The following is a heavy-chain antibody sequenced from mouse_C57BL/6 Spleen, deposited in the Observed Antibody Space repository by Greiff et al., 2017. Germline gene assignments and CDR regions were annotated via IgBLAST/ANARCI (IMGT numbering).Heavy chain of an antibody. J-gene: IGHJ3*01. CDR1: GYSFPSYY. CDR3: ARGTGGFAY. CDR2: IYPGSGNT. Sequence: QVQLQQSEPELLKPGASVKISCKPSGYSFPSYYIPGVKQSPGRGLEWIGWIYPGSGNTKYNEKFKGKATLTADTSSSTAYMQLSSLTSEDSAVYYCARGTGGFAYWGQGTLVTVSA. V-gene: IGHV1-66*01. D-gene: IGHD3-3*01.